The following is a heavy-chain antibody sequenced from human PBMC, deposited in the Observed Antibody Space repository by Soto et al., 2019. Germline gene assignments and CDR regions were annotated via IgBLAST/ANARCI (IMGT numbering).Heavy chain of an antibody. J-gene: IGHJ6*02. CDR2: IYDTGISGYTPST. CDR3: ARGEDAFFYYGLDV. CDR1: GGSITSSY. V-gene: IGHV4-59*01. Sequence: PSETLSLTCTVSGGSITSSYWSWIRRPPGKGLEWIAYIYDTGISGYTPSTSYNPSLKSRVTMSVDTSKSQLYLKLTSVTAADTAVYYCARGEDAFFYYGLDVWGQGITVTVSS.